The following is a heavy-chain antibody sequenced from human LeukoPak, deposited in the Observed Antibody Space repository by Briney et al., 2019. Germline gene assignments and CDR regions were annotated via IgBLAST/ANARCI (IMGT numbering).Heavy chain of an antibody. CDR2: INGNSGVT. CDR1: GYTFSNFG. D-gene: IGHD5-12*01. V-gene: IGHV1-2*02. J-gene: IGHJ4*02. CDR3: VRDRVSVATPYFDY. Sequence: ASVKVSCKTSGYTFSNFGINWVRQAPGQGLEWMGWINGNSGVTNYAQKFQGRVAMTRDTSISTAYMELSRLRSDDTAVYYCVRDRVSVATPYFDYWGQGTLVTVPS.